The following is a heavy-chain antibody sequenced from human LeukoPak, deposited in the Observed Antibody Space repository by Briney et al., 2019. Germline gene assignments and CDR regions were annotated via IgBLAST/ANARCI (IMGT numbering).Heavy chain of an antibody. D-gene: IGHD3-3*01. CDR3: ARDGWSLDSWRDYYNGY. V-gene: IGHV1-18*01. Sequence: ASVKVSCKASGYTFTIYGINWVRQAPGQGLEWMGWISAYNGDTQSAQKVQGRVTMTTDTSTNTAYMELRSLRSDDTAVYYCARDGWSLDSWRDYYNGYWGQGTLVTVSS. CDR1: GYTFTIYG. CDR2: ISAYNGDT. J-gene: IGHJ4*02.